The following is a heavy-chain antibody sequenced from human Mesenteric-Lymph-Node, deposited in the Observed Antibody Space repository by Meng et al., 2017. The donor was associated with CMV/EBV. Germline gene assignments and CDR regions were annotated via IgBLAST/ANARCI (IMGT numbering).Heavy chain of an antibody. D-gene: IGHD3-10*01. J-gene: IGHJ4*02. CDR1: GYTFTSYG. Sequence: ASVKVSCKASGYTFTSYGISWVRQAPGQGLEWMGWISAYNGNTNYAQKLQGRVTMTTDTSTSTAYMELRSLRSDDTAVYYCARGPLWFGELLSPRFDYWGQGTLVTVSS. V-gene: IGHV1-18*01. CDR3: ARGPLWFGELLSPRFDY. CDR2: ISAYNGNT.